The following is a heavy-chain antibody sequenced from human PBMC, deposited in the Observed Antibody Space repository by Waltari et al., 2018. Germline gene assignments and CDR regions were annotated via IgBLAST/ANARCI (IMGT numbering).Heavy chain of an antibody. CDR1: GRALNSGDYS. CDR3: ARESAGYYDSLTETLQSEYYGDS. CDR2: MHTTGDT. D-gene: IGHD3-9*01. V-gene: IGHV4-30-4*01. Sequence: QVQLRESGPGLVKPSQPLSLPCTVPGRALNSGDYSCTWIRQPPGKALAWNGNMHTTGDTPYSPALKAGITLSMDTAKNQFALRLTSATAADTAAYYCARESAGYYDSLTETLQSEYYGDSWGQGTPVTVSS. J-gene: IGHJ4*02.